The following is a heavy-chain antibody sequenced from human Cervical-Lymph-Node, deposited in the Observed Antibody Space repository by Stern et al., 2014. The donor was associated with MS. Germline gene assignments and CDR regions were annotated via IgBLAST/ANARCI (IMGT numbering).Heavy chain of an antibody. J-gene: IGHJ6*02. Sequence: MQLVESGAEVKKVGSSVKVSCKASGDTLSSHTINWVRQAPGQGLEWMGGIIPSFDAPNYAQKFQCRVRITSDETTNTAHMELSSLRSEDTAVYYCATGAHGMDVWGQGTAVTVSS. CDR1: GDTLSSHT. CDR2: IIPSFDAP. V-gene: IGHV1-69*01. CDR3: ATGAHGMDV. D-gene: IGHD3-10*01.